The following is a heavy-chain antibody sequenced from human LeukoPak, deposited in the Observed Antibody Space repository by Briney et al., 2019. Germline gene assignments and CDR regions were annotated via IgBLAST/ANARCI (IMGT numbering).Heavy chain of an antibody. Sequence: GGSLRLSCAASGFTFSSFALSWVRQAPGKGLEWVSSISGSGGSTSYADSVKGRFTISRDNAENTLYLQMNSLRVEDTAVYYCVRSAFHAGSGNYYDYWGQGTLVTVSS. CDR3: VRSAFHAGSGNYYDY. V-gene: IGHV3-23*01. CDR1: GFTFSSFA. CDR2: ISGSGGST. J-gene: IGHJ4*02. D-gene: IGHD3-22*01.